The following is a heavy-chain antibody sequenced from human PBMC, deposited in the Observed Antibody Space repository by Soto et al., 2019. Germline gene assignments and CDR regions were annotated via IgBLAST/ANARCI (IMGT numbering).Heavy chain of an antibody. D-gene: IGHD3-22*01. J-gene: IGHJ4*02. CDR1: GYSFTGYY. Sequence: HEHLVQSGAEVKRPGASLKVSCKASGYSFTGYYIHWVRQAPGQGLEWMGWINPDSGATNYAQNFQGRVTLTSDTSISTASLDLTSLTSDDTAVYYCARGAYGTRGYPFPYFDYWGQGTLVIVSS. V-gene: IGHV1-2*02. CDR2: INPDSGAT. CDR3: ARGAYGTRGYPFPYFDY.